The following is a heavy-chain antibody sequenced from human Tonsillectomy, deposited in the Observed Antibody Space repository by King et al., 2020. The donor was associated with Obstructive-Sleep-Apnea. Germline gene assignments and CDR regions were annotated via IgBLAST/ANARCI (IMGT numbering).Heavy chain of an antibody. Sequence: VQLQQWGAGLLKPSETLSLTCAVYGGSFSGYYWSWIRQPPGKGLEWIGEINHSGSTNYNPSLKSRVTISVATSKNQFSLKLSSVTAADTAVYYCARVGGHEGWWRAGYFDYWGQGTLVTVSS. D-gene: IGHD2-8*02. V-gene: IGHV4-34*01. CDR3: ARVGGHEGWWRAGYFDY. J-gene: IGHJ4*02. CDR2: INHSGST. CDR1: GGSFSGYY.